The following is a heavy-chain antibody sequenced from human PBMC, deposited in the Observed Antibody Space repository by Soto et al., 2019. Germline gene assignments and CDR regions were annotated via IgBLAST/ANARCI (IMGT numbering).Heavy chain of an antibody. CDR3: ARDQYYDSSGWFDP. J-gene: IGHJ5*02. Sequence: ASVKVSCKAPGYTFTSDAMHWVRQAPGQGLEWMGWINAGNGNTNYSQKFQGRVTITRDTSASTAYMELSSLISEDTAVYYCARDQYYDSSGWFDPWGQGALVTVSS. D-gene: IGHD3-22*01. V-gene: IGHV1-3*01. CDR1: GYTFTSDA. CDR2: INAGNGNT.